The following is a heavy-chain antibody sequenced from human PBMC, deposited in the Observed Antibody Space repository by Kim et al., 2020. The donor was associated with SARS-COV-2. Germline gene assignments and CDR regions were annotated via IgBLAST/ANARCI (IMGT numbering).Heavy chain of an antibody. D-gene: IGHD6-19*01. CDR3: AKVSSGSSGWFEYFQH. Sequence: GGSLRLSCAASGFTFNIYAMSWVRQAPGKGLEWVSGIRGSGGSTTYADSVKGRFTISRDNSKNTLYLQLDSLRADDTALYYCAKVSSGSSGWFEYFQHWGQGTLVTVSS. V-gene: IGHV3-23*01. CDR2: IRGSGGST. CDR1: GFTFNIYA. J-gene: IGHJ1*01.